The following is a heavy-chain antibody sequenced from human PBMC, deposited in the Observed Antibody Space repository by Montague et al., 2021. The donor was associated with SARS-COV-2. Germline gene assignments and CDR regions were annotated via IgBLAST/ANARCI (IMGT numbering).Heavy chain of an antibody. CDR1: GFTFSYYD. D-gene: IGHD3-16*02. CDR2: ISTSAYTT. Sequence: SLRLSCAASGFTFSYYDMNWVRQAPGKGPEWISYISTSAYTTSYAGSVKGRFTISRDNGKNSLYLQMNRLRVEDTAVYYCTRDYRSVVGDGLDIWGQGTKVTVSS. V-gene: IGHV3-48*03. J-gene: IGHJ3*02. CDR3: TRDYRSVVGDGLDI.